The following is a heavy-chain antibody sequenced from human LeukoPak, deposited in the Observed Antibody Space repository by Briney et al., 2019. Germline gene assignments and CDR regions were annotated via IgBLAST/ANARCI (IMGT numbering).Heavy chain of an antibody. CDR1: GYTFSSYG. J-gene: IGHJ4*02. CDR2: ISAYNGIT. D-gene: IGHD6-19*01. Sequence: ASVKVSCKASGYTFSSYGFTWVRQAPGQGLEWMGWISAYNGITKYAQKVQGRVTMTTDTSTSTAYMELRSLRSDDTAVYYCARDQAHSSGWNFLSSGIDCWGQGTLVTVSS. V-gene: IGHV1-18*01. CDR3: ARDQAHSSGWNFLSSGIDC.